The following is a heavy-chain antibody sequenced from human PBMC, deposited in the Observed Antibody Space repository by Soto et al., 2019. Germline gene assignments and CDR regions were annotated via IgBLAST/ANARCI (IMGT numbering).Heavy chain of an antibody. J-gene: IGHJ4*02. V-gene: IGHV3-48*02. CDR2: ISSSSSTI. CDR1: GFTFSSYS. D-gene: IGHD3-22*01. Sequence: PGGSLRLSCAASGFTFSSYSMNWVRQAPGKGLEWVPYISSSSSTIYYADSVKGRFTISRDNAKNSLYLQMNSLRDEDTAVYYCARVVSNYYDSRDWGQGTLVTVSS. CDR3: ARVVSNYYDSRD.